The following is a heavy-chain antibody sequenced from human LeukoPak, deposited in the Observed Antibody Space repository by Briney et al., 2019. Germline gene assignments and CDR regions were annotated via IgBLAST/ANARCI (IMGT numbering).Heavy chain of an antibody. CDR3: ARDVAEDGIFYYLDY. CDR1: GFSFNKYA. Sequence: GGSLRLSCATSGFSFNKYAIHWVRQAPGKGLEWVALMSYDGRTEYYIDSVKGRFTISRDNSKSTVFLQMNSLRDEDTAVYFCARDVAEDGIFYYLDYWGQGTLVTVSS. CDR2: MSYDGRTE. J-gene: IGHJ4*02. D-gene: IGHD6-13*01. V-gene: IGHV3-30-3*01.